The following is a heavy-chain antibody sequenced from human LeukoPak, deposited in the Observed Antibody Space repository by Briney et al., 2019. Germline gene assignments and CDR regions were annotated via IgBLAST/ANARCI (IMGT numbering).Heavy chain of an antibody. CDR2: IYTSGST. D-gene: IGHD3-9*01. Sequence: SETLSLTCTVSVGSISSYYWTWIRQPAGKGLEWIVRIYTSGSTNYNPSLKSRVTISVDTSKNQFSLTLSSVTAADTAVYYCARGGDILTGYFHDAFDIWGQGTMVTVSS. V-gene: IGHV4-4*07. J-gene: IGHJ3*02. CDR3: ARGGDILTGYFHDAFDI. CDR1: VGSISSYY.